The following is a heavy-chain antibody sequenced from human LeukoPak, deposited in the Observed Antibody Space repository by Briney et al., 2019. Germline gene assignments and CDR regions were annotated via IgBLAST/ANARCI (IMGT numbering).Heavy chain of an antibody. J-gene: IGHJ4*02. V-gene: IGHV3-30*02. CDR3: ADSCSGGSCYPDY. CDR2: IRDDGTNK. D-gene: IGHD2-15*01. Sequence: GGSLRLSCAASGFTFSSYGLHWVRQAPGKGLEWVAFIRDDGTNKNFADSVKGRFTISRDNSKNTLYLQMNSLRPEDTAVYYCADSCSGGSCYPDYWGQGTLVTVSS. CDR1: GFTFSSYG.